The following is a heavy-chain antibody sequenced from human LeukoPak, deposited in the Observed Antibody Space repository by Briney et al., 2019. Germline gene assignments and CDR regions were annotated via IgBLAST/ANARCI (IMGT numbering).Heavy chain of an antibody. CDR1: GFTFTNYA. V-gene: IGHV3-23*01. D-gene: IGHD3-3*01. CDR3: ARGWSAISFYFQC. J-gene: IGHJ4*02. Sequence: GGSLRLSCAASGFTFTNYAMSWVRLGPGKGLEWVSSITGRGDGTYYADSVKGRFTISRDTSQNTLSLQMNSLRDDNTAVYYCARGWSAISFYFQCWGQGTPVTVSS. CDR2: ITGRGDGT.